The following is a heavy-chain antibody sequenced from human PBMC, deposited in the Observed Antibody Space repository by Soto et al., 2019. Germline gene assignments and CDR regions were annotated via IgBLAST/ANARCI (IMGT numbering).Heavy chain of an antibody. CDR1: GYTFTGYY. CDR3: ARDLVGDIVVVPAAMDPPTGYGMDV. CDR2: INPNSGGT. J-gene: IGHJ6*02. Sequence: ASVKVSCKASGYTFTGYYMHWVRQAPGQGLEWMGWINPNSGGTNYAQKFQGWVTMTRDTSISTAYMELSRLRSDETAVYYCARDLVGDIVVVPAAMDPPTGYGMDVWGQGTTVTVSS. D-gene: IGHD2-2*01. V-gene: IGHV1-2*04.